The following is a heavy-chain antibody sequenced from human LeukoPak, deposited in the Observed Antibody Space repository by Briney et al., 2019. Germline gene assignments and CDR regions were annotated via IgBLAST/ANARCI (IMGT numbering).Heavy chain of an antibody. CDR1: GYTFIMYG. J-gene: IGHJ5*02. D-gene: IGHD4-17*01. Sequence: ASVKVSCKASGYTFIMYGVTWVRQAPGQGLEWMGRISPYNGNTNYAQNLLGRVTMTTDTSTTTAYMELRSLRPDDTAIYYCARDQSGGDYDWFDTWGQGTLVAVST. V-gene: IGHV1-18*01. CDR2: ISPYNGNT. CDR3: ARDQSGGDYDWFDT.